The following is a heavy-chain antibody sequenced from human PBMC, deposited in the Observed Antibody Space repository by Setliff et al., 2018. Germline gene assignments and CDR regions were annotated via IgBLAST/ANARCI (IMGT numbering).Heavy chain of an antibody. D-gene: IGHD2-2*01. Sequence: SETLSLTCAVYGGSFSGYYWSWIRQPPGKGLEWIGEINHSGSTNYNPSLKSRVTISVDTSKNQFSLKVNSVTAADTAVYYCARGPCSSTSCYAAYWRQGTLVTSP. V-gene: IGHV4-34*01. CDR1: GGSFSGYY. CDR2: INHSGST. CDR3: ARGPCSSTSCYAAY. J-gene: IGHJ4*02.